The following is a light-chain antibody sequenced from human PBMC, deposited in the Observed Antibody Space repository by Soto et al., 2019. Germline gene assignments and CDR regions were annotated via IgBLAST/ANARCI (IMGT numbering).Light chain of an antibody. V-gene: IGLV2-8*01. Sequence: QSALTQPPSASGSPGQSVTISCTGTSSDIGVYDFVSWYQQHPGKAPKFIIYQVNKRPSGVPDRFSGSKSGNTASLTVSGLRPEDEADYFCSSFAGSYSPYVFGTGTKLTVL. CDR1: SSDIGVYDF. CDR3: SSFAGSYSPYV. J-gene: IGLJ1*01. CDR2: QVN.